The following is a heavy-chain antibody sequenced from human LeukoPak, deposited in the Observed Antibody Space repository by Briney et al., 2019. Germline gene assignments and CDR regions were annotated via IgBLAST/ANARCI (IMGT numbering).Heavy chain of an antibody. D-gene: IGHD6-19*01. Sequence: SETLSLTCAVYGGSFSGYYWSWIRQPPGKGLEWIGYIYYSGSTNYNPSLKSRVTISVDTSKNQFSLKLSSVTAADTAVYYCASTMYSSGWSYWGQGTLVTVSS. V-gene: IGHV4-59*08. CDR1: GGSFSGYY. CDR3: ASTMYSSGWSY. CDR2: IYYSGST. J-gene: IGHJ4*02.